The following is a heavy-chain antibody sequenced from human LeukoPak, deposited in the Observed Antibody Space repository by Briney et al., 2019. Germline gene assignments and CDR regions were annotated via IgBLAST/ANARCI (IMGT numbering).Heavy chain of an antibody. V-gene: IGHV4-38-2*02. CDR2: IYHSGST. D-gene: IGHD1-1*01. Sequence: SSETLSLACTVSGYSISSGYYWGWIRQPPGKGVEWIGSIYHSGSTYYTSSPKSRLTISVDPSKNQFSLRLSSVTAADTAVYYCARDGSGTSPYGNFDYWGQGTLVTVSS. CDR3: ARDGSGTSPYGNFDY. J-gene: IGHJ4*02. CDR1: GYSISSGYY.